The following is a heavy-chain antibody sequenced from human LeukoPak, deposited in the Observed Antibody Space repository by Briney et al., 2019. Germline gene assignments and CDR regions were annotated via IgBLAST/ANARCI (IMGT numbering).Heavy chain of an antibody. V-gene: IGHV3-7*01. D-gene: IGHD5-12*01. CDR2: INQDGSEE. Sequence: PGGSLRLSCAASGFTFSNYWMSWVRQAPGKGLEWVAHINQDGSEEHYMDSVKARFIISRDNAKNSLSLQTDSLRAEDTAVYYCVRDGGVSGYDLLDYWGQGTLVTVSS. J-gene: IGHJ4*02. CDR3: VRDGGVSGYDLLDY. CDR1: GFTFSNYW.